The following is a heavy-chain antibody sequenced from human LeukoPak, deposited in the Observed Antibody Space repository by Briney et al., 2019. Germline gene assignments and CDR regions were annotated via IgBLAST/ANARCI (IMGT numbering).Heavy chain of an antibody. D-gene: IGHD3-3*01. V-gene: IGHV3-30-3*01. CDR3: AKGVFLEWLLPSYYYYYGMDV. CDR1: GFTFSSYA. Sequence: PGGSLRLSCAASGFTFSSYAMHWVRQAPGKGLVWVAIISYDGSNKYYADSVKGRFTISRDNSKNTLYLQINSLRAEDTVVYYCAKGVFLEWLLPSYYYYYGMDVWGQGTTVTVSS. CDR2: ISYDGSNK. J-gene: IGHJ6*02.